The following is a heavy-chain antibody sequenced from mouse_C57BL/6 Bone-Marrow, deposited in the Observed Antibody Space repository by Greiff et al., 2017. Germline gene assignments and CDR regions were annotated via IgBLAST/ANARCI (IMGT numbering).Heavy chain of an antibody. CDR1: GFSLSTFGMG. V-gene: IGHV8-8*01. Sequence: QVTLKESGPGILQPSQTLSLTCSFSGFSLSTFGMGVGWIRQPSGKGLEWLAHIWWDDDKYYNPALKSRLTISKDTTKNPVFLKIANVDTADTATYYCARMIGDYYGCSYDYYAMDYWGQGTSVTVSS. J-gene: IGHJ4*01. D-gene: IGHD1-1*01. CDR3: ARMIGDYYGCSYDYYAMDY. CDR2: IWWDDDK.